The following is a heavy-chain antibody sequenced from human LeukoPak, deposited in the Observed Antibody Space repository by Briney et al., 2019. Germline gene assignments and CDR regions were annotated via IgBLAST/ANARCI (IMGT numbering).Heavy chain of an antibody. CDR3: ARDGGDYYGSGSYPFYYYYYMDV. V-gene: IGHV1-69*06. CDR1: GGTFSSYA. Sequence: GASVKVSCKASGGTFSSYAISWVRQAPGQGLEWMGGIIPIFGTANYAQKFQGRVTITADKSTSTAYMELSSLRSEDTAVYYCARDGGDYYGSGSYPFYYYYYMDVWGKGTTVTVSS. D-gene: IGHD3-10*01. CDR2: IIPIFGTA. J-gene: IGHJ6*03.